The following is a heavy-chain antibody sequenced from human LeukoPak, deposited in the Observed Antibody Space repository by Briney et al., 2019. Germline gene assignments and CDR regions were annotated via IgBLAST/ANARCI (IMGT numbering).Heavy chain of an antibody. CDR3: ARDSAVGYYYYYYMDV. CDR2: MNPNSGNT. D-gene: IGHD1-26*01. CDR1: GYTFTSYD. J-gene: IGHJ6*03. Sequence: PAASVKVSCKASGYTFTSYDINWVRQATGQGLEWMGWMNPNSGNTGYAQKFQGRVTITRNTSISTVYMELSSLRSEDTAVYYCARDSAVGYYYYYYMDVWGKGTTVTVSS. V-gene: IGHV1-8*03.